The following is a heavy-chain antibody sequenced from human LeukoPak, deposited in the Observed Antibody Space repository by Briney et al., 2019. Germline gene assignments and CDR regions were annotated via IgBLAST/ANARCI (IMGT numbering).Heavy chain of an antibody. V-gene: IGHV4-39*01. D-gene: IGHD6-19*01. CDR1: GVSISSDNY. CDR3: AKHRMWLVGLES. Sequence: SETLPLTCIVSGVSISSDNYWGWIRQSPGKGLELIGSVHFSGATHYNPSLKSRVAITLDTSKNQFSLKLNSVTAADTAIYYCAKHRMWLVGLESWGQGTLVTVSS. CDR2: VHFSGAT. J-gene: IGHJ1*01.